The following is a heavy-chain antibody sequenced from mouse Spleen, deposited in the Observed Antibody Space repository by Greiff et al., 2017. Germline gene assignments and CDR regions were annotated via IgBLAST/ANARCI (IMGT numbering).Heavy chain of an antibody. V-gene: IGHV5-6*03. J-gene: IGHJ4*01. CDR2: ISSGGSYT. Sequence: EVMLVESGGGLVQPGGSLKLSCAASGFTFSSYGMSWVRQTPDKRLEWVATISSGGSYTYYPDSVKGRFTISRDNAKNTLYLQMSSLKSEDTAMYYCARHDDRYDAGAMDYWGQGTSVTVSS. CDR3: ARHDDRYDAGAMDY. D-gene: IGHD2-14*01. CDR1: GFTFSSYG.